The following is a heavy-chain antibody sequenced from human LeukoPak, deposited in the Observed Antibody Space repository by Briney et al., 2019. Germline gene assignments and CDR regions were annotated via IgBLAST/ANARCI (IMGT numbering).Heavy chain of an antibody. V-gene: IGHV3-74*01. D-gene: IGHD1-14*01. Sequence: GGSLRLSCAASGFTFSSYWIHWVRQAPGKGLVWASRINTDGSTTVYADSVRGRFTISRDNAKNTLYLQMISLRPEDTAVYYCAGVYNTNRRAFDMWGQGTMVTVSS. J-gene: IGHJ3*02. CDR3: AGVYNTNRRAFDM. CDR2: INTDGSTT. CDR1: GFTFSSYW.